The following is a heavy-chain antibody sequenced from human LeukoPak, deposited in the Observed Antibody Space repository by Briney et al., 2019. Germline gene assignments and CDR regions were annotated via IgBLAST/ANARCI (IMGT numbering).Heavy chain of an antibody. CDR2: IWYDGSNK. CDR3: AKDLNYYYMDV. Sequence: GRSLRLSCAASGFTFSSYGMHWVRQAPGKGLEWVAVIWYDGSNKYYADSVKGRFTISRDNSENTLYLQMNSLRAEDTAVYYCAKDLNYYYMDVWGKGTTVTVSS. J-gene: IGHJ6*03. V-gene: IGHV3-33*06. CDR1: GFTFSSYG.